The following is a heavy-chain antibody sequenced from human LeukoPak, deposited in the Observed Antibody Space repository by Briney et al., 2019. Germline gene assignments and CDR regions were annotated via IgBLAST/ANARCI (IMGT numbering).Heavy chain of an antibody. CDR3: VRDVHNYNDDY. V-gene: IGHV1-2*02. CDR1: GYTFTDYN. CDR2: INPPSGGT. Sequence: ASVKVSCKASGYTFTDYNVHWVRQAPGQGLEWMGWINPPSGGTLYPQKFQGRVALTTDTSISTAHMYLSRLTSDDTAIYYCVRDVHNYNDDYWGQGTLVSVSS. J-gene: IGHJ4*02. D-gene: IGHD1-1*01.